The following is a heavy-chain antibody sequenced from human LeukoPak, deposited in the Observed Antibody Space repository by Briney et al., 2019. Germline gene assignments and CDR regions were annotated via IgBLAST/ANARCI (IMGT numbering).Heavy chain of an antibody. CDR2: IYYSGST. CDR1: GGSISSSSYY. CDR3: ARRNRLEMATVYYYYYYMDV. Sequence: KTSETLSLTCTVSGGSISSSSYYWGWIRQPPGKGLEWIGSIYYSGSTNYNPSLKSRVTISVDTSKNQFSLKLSSVTAADTAVYYCARRNRLEMATVYYYYYYMDVWGKGTTVTISS. D-gene: IGHD5-24*01. V-gene: IGHV4-39*07. J-gene: IGHJ6*03.